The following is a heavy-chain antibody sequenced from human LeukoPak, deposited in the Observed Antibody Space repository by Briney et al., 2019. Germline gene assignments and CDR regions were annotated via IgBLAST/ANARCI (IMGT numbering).Heavy chain of an antibody. CDR1: GFTFSSYS. CDR3: AREDYYDSSGYPYYYYYMDV. V-gene: IGHV3-48*01. J-gene: IGHJ6*03. D-gene: IGHD3-22*01. Sequence: GGSLRLSCAASGFTFSSYSMNWVRQAPGKGLEWVSYISSSSSTIYYADSVKGRFTISRDNAKNSLYLQMNSLRAEDTAVYYCAREDYYDSSGYPYYYYYMDVWGKGTTVTVSS. CDR2: ISSSSSTI.